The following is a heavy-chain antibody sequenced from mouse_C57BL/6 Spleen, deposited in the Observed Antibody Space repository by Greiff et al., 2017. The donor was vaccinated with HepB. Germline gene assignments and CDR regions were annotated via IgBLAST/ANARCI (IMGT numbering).Heavy chain of an antibody. CDR1: GYSITSGYY. Sequence: DVKLQESGPGLVKPSQSLSLTCSVTGYSITSGYYWNWIRQFPGNKLEWMGYISYDGSNNYNPSLKNRISITRDTSKNQFFLKLNSVTTEDTATYYCARKGDYGGYFDYWGQGTTLTVSS. D-gene: IGHD2-4*01. J-gene: IGHJ2*01. CDR3: ARKGDYGGYFDY. CDR2: ISYDGSN. V-gene: IGHV3-6*01.